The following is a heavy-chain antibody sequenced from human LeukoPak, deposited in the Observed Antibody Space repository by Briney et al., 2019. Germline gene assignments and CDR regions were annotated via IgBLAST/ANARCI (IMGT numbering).Heavy chain of an antibody. J-gene: IGHJ4*02. D-gene: IGHD2-21*01. CDR3: ATVIPGSDY. V-gene: IGHV4-34*01. CDR2: INHSGST. CDR1: GGSFSGYY. Sequence: SETLSLTCAVYGGSFSGYYWSWIRQPPGKGLEWIGEINHSGSTNYNPSLKSRVTISVDTSKNQFSLKLSSVTAADTAVYYCATVIPGSDYWGQGTLVTVSS.